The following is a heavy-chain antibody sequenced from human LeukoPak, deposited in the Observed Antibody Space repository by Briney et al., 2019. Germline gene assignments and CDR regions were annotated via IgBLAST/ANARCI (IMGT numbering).Heavy chain of an antibody. Sequence: PSETLSLTCTVSGGSISSSSYYWGWIRQPPGKGLEWIGSIYYSGSTYYNPSLKSRVTISVDTSKNQFSLKLSSVTAADTAVYYCARQLLAVAGTYYYYYMDVWGKGTTVTISS. CDR2: IYYSGST. CDR1: GGSISSSSYY. V-gene: IGHV4-39*01. D-gene: IGHD6-19*01. J-gene: IGHJ6*03. CDR3: ARQLLAVAGTYYYYYMDV.